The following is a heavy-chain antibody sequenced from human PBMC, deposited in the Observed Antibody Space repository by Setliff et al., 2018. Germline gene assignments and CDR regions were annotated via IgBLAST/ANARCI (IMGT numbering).Heavy chain of an antibody. J-gene: IGHJ5*02. Sequence: ASVKVSCKASGYTFTGHYIHWVRQAPGQGLEWMGWINPRTGVTNYAQKFQGRVTMTTDTSTSTAYMELRSLRSDDTAVYYCARDSPEMVAPPAAHCFDPWGQGTLVTVSS. CDR1: GYTFTGHY. V-gene: IGHV1-2*02. CDR3: ARDSPEMVAPPAAHCFDP. CDR2: INPRTGVT. D-gene: IGHD2-15*01.